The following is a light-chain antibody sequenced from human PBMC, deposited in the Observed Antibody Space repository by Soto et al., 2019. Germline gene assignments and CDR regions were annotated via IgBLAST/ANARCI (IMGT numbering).Light chain of an antibody. CDR1: QSINNF. J-gene: IGKJ4*01. V-gene: IGKV3-11*01. CDR3: QQRNFRPDIT. CDR2: DTS. Sequence: ETVLTQSPATLSLSPGERATLSCRASQSINNFLAWYQQRPGQAPRLLIYDTSIRASGIPPRFSGSGSGTDFPRTISSLEPEDFAVYYCQQRNFRPDITFGGGTKVEIK.